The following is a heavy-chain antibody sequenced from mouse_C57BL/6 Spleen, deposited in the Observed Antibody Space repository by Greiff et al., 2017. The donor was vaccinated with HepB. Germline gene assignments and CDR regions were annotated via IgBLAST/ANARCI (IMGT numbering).Heavy chain of an antibody. J-gene: IGHJ3*01. V-gene: IGHV1-80*01. D-gene: IGHD2-1*01. CDR3: ARDGNCVAWFAY. CDR1: GYAFSSYW. CDR2: IYPGDGDT. Sequence: VQLQQSGAELVKPGASVKISCKASGYAFSSYWMNWVKQRPGKGLEWIGQIYPGDGDTNYNGKFKGKATLTADKSSSTAYMQLSSLTSEDSAVYFCARDGNCVAWFAYWGQGTLVTVSA.